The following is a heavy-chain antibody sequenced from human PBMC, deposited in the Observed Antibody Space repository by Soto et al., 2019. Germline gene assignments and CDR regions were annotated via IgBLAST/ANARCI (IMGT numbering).Heavy chain of an antibody. CDR1: GASVTGTTYY. V-gene: IGHV4-39*01. D-gene: IGHD1-7*01. CDR3: VRQVTGTRRFKWFGP. CDR2: IYHNGRT. J-gene: IGHJ5*02. Sequence: QLQLQESGPGLVKPSETLSLTCSVSGASVTGTTYYWGSIRQSPGNGIECIGHIYHNGRTDSNPSLKNRVAISIDDSKTQFSLRLTSVTAADTAMYYCVRQVTGTRRFKWFGPWGQGTLVTVSS.